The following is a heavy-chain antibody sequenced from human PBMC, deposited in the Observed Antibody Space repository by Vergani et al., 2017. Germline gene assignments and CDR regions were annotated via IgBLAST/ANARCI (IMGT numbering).Heavy chain of an antibody. CDR1: GYTFTSYD. V-gene: IGHV1-8*01. J-gene: IGHJ4*02. CDR3: ARGRINAIRNYVGFDY. CDR2: MNPNSGNT. Sequence: QVQLVQSGAEVKKPGASVKVSCKASGYTFTSYDINWVRQATGQGLEWMGWMNPNSGNTGYAQKFQGRGTMTRNTSISTAYMELSSLRSEDTAVYYCARGRINAIRNYVGFDYWGQGTLVAVSS. D-gene: IGHD4-11*01.